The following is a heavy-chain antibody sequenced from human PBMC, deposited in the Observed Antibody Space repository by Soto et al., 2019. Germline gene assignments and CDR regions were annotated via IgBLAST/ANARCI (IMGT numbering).Heavy chain of an antibody. CDR2: VTKSGDYT. CDR3: ATGGP. CDR1: GCRFSDYR. V-gene: IGHV3-21*01. Sequence: PGGSVNLSCVSSGCRFSDYRMNWVGQARGKGLEWVACVTKSGDYTHHADSVKGRFTVSRDNAKNSLYLQMNSLTVEDTGIYSCATGGPWGQGALVTVSS. J-gene: IGHJ5*02.